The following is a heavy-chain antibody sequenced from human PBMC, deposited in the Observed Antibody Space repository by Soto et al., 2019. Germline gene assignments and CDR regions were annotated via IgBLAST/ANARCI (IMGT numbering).Heavy chain of an antibody. V-gene: IGHV3-53*01. Sequence: GGSLRLSCAASGFTVSSNYMSWVRQAPGKGLEWVSVIYSGGSTYYADSVKGRFTISRDNSKNTLYLQMNSLRAEDTAVYYCARSSRRYYYGMDVWGQGTTVTVSS. D-gene: IGHD6-6*01. J-gene: IGHJ6*02. CDR1: GFTVSSNY. CDR2: IYSGGST. CDR3: ARSSRRYYYGMDV.